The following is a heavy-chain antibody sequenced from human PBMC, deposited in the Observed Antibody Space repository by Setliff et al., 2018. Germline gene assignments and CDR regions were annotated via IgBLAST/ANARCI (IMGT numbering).Heavy chain of an antibody. CDR2: IYTTWST. CDR3: ARTGTYRYFDY. V-gene: IGHV4-4*07. Sequence: SETLSLTCAVSGGSVTSHYWNWVRQPAGKGLEWIGRIYTTWSTNYNPSLRSRVSISLDTSKSQFFLKLNSVTAADTAVYYCARTGTYRYFDYWGQGALVTVS. CDR1: GGSVTSHY. J-gene: IGHJ4*02. D-gene: IGHD1-1*01.